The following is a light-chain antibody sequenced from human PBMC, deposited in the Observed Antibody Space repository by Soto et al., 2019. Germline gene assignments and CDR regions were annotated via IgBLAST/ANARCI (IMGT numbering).Light chain of an antibody. V-gene: IGKV3-15*01. CDR1: QSVGTK. Sequence: EIVLTQSPGTLSLSPGERATLSCRASQSVGTKLAWYQKRPGQSPRILIYGASTRATGVPARFGGSGSETEFTLTISSLQSEDFALYYCQQYNDASPITFGQGTRLEIK. CDR3: QQYNDASPIT. J-gene: IGKJ5*01. CDR2: GAS.